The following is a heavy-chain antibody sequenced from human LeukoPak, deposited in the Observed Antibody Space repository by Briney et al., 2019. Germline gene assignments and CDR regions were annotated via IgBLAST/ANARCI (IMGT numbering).Heavy chain of an antibody. CDR1: GFTFSNYW. Sequence: GGSLRLSCAASGFTFSNYWMSWVRQAPGKGLEWVANIKGDGSDNTYSDSVKGRFTISRDNAKNSLYLQMNNLRAEDTAVYYCARDSFFRSGSDDRGQGTRVTL. J-gene: IGHJ4*02. CDR3: ARDSFFRSGSDD. V-gene: IGHV3-7*01. CDR2: IKGDGSDN. D-gene: IGHD3-3*01.